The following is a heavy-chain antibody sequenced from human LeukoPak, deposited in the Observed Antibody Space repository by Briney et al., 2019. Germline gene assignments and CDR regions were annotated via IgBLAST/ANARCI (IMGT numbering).Heavy chain of an antibody. D-gene: IGHD1-26*01. CDR3: ARDHFSGSYSPDYYYYGMDV. CDR2: ISSSGSTI. Sequence: GGSLRLSCAASGFTFSSYKMNWVRQAPGKGLEWVSYISSSGSTIYYADSVKGRFTISRDNAKNSLYLQMNSLRAEDTAVYYCARDHFSGSYSPDYYYYGMDVWGQGTTVTVSS. V-gene: IGHV3-48*03. CDR1: GFTFSSYK. J-gene: IGHJ6*02.